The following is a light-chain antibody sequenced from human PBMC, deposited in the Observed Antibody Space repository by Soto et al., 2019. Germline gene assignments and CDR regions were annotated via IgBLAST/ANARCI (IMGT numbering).Light chain of an antibody. CDR3: HSRA. V-gene: IGKV1-5*01. CDR1: QTISRW. J-gene: IGKJ5*01. CDR2: DAS. Sequence: DIQMTQSPSTLSASVEGEVTITCRASQTISRWLAWYQQKPGRAPKLLIYDASTLESGVPSRFSGSGSETEFTLTISRLQPDDFATYFCHSRAFGQGTRLEIK.